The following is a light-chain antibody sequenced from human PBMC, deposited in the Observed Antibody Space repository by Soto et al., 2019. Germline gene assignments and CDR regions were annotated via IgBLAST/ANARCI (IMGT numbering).Light chain of an antibody. CDR2: DAS. CDR3: QQYHYWWS. Sequence: EMVMTQSPATPSVSPGERATLSCRASQSVNSHLAWYQQKPGQPPRLLIYDASARATDIPARFGGSGSGTAFTLTIRSLQPEDSAVYYCQQYHYWWSFGQGTKVEVK. CDR1: QSVNSH. J-gene: IGKJ1*01. V-gene: IGKV3-15*01.